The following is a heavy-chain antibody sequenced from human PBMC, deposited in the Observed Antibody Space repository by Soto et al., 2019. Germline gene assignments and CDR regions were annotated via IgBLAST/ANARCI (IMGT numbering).Heavy chain of an antibody. D-gene: IGHD4-17*01. V-gene: IGHV3-64*01. CDR3: ARDRLATTVTTYYGSAFDI. J-gene: IGHJ3*02. Sequence: GGSLRLSCAASGFTFSSYAMHWVRQAPGKGLEYVSAISSNGGSTYYANSVKGRFTISRDNSKNTLYLQMGSLRAEDMAVYYCARDRLATTVTTYYGSAFDIWGQGTMVTVSS. CDR1: GFTFSSYA. CDR2: ISSNGGST.